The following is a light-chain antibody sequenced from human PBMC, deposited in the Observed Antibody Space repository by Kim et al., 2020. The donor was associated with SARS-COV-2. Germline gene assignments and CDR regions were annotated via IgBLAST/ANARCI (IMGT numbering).Light chain of an antibody. CDR1: QTLSSY. Sequence: SASVGDRVTIPCRASQTLSSYLNWYQHKPGKAPKLLIYGASTLQSGVPSRFSGSGSGTDFTLTISSLQREDFATYFCQQSYAKPPTFGQGTKLEI. CDR2: GAS. J-gene: IGKJ2*01. V-gene: IGKV1-39*01. CDR3: QQSYAKPPT.